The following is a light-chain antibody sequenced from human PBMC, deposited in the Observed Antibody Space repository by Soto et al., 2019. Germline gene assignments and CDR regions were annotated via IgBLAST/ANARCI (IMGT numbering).Light chain of an antibody. CDR1: QGISNF. V-gene: IGKV1-27*01. J-gene: IGKJ1*01. CDR2: AAS. CDR3: QEYNSAPWT. Sequence: DIQMTQSLSSLSASVGDRVTITCRASQGISNFLAWHQQKPGKVPKLLIYAASTLQSGVPSRFSASGSGTDFTLTITSLQPEDVATYYCQEYNSAPWTFGQGTKVEIK.